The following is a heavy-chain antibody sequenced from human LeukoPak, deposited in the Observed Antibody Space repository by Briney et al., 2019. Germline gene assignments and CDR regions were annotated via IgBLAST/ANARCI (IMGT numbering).Heavy chain of an antibody. CDR2: INADSSTI. Sequence: GGSLRLSCAASGFTFSTYNMNWVRQAPGKGLEWISYINADSSTIQYADSVRGRFTTSRDNAKNSLYLQMNSLRAEDTAVYYCVRDNSRGQSLGVIYWGQGSLVTVSS. V-gene: IGHV3-48*01. D-gene: IGHD3-22*01. CDR1: GFTFSTYN. CDR3: VRDNSRGQSLGVIY. J-gene: IGHJ4*02.